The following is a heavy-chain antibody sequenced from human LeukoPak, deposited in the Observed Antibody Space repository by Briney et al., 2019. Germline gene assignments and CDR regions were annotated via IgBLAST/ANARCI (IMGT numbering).Heavy chain of an antibody. J-gene: IGHJ4*02. Sequence: ASVKVSCKASGYTFTSYYMHWVRQAPGQGLGWMGIINPNRGSTSYAQKFQGRVSMTRDTSTSTVYMELSSLRSEDAAVYYCARAPSPRAPTDYWGQGTLVTVSS. CDR3: ARAPSPRAPTDY. CDR1: GYTFTSYY. V-gene: IGHV1-46*01. CDR2: INPNRGST.